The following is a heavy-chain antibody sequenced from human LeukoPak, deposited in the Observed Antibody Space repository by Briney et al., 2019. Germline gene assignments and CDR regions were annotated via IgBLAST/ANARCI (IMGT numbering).Heavy chain of an antibody. CDR2: IYYSGST. Sequence: SETLSLTCTVSGGSISSSSHYWGWIRQPPGKGLEWIGSIYYSGSTYYNPSLKSRVTISVDTSKNQFSLKLSSVTAADTAVYYCARRGPVTPFDYWGQGTLVTVSS. CDR3: ARRGPVTPFDY. CDR1: GGSISSSSHY. V-gene: IGHV4-39*01. D-gene: IGHD4-17*01. J-gene: IGHJ4*02.